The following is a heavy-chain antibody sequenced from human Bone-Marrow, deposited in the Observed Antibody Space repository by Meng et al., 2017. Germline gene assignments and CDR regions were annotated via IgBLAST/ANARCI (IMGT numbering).Heavy chain of an antibody. CDR2: ISSSSSYI. J-gene: IGHJ6*02. D-gene: IGHD6-13*01. V-gene: IGHV3-21*01. CDR1: GFTFSSYS. Sequence: GGSLRLSCAASGFTFSSYSMNWVRQAPGKGLEWVSSISSSSSYIYYADSVKGRFTISRDNAKNSLYLQMNSLRAEDTAVYYCARDRTDRYSSRGMDVWGQGNTVNVAS. CDR3: ARDRTDRYSSRGMDV.